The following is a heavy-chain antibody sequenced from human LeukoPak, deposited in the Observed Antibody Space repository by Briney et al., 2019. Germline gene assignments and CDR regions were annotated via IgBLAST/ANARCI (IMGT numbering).Heavy chain of an antibody. CDR3: ARIEYSSGWYYFDY. Sequence: PSETLSLTCTVSGGSISSGGYYWSWIRQHPGKGLEWIGYIYYSGSTYYNPSLKSRVTISVDTSKNQFSLKLSSVTAADTAVYYCARIEYSSGWYYFDYWGQGTLVTVSS. CDR2: IYYSGST. J-gene: IGHJ4*02. D-gene: IGHD6-19*01. CDR1: GGSISSGGYY. V-gene: IGHV4-31*03.